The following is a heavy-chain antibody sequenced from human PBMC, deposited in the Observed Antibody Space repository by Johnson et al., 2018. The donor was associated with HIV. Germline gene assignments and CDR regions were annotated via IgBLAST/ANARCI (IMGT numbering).Heavy chain of an antibody. V-gene: IGHV3-30*03. D-gene: IGHD4-23*01. CDR1: GFTFDDYG. Sequence: QVQLVESGGGVVRPGGSLRLSCTASGFTFDDYGMSWVRQAPGKGLEWVACISYDGSNKHYAGSVKGRFTISRDNSKNTLYLQMNSLRSEETAVYSCARDLRGLGAFDIWGQGTMVSVSS. CDR3: ARDLRGLGAFDI. J-gene: IGHJ3*02. CDR2: ISYDGSNK.